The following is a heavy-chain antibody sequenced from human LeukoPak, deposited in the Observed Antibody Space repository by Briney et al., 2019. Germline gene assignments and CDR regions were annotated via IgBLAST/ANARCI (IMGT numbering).Heavy chain of an antibody. Sequence: PSETLSLTCTVSGDSISTSNSYWGWIRQPAGKGLEWIGRIYTSGRTYYNPSLKSRVSMSVDTSKNQFSLKLSSVTAADTAVYYCARLSTVTTSFDYWGQGTLVTVSS. CDR2: IYTSGRT. D-gene: IGHD4-11*01. J-gene: IGHJ4*02. CDR1: GDSISTSNSY. CDR3: ARLSTVTTSFDY. V-gene: IGHV4-61*02.